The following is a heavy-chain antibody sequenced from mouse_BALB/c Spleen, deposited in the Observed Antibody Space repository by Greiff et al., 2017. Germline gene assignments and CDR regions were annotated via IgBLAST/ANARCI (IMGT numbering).Heavy chain of an antibody. CDR2: IWSGGST. Sequence: QVQLQQSGPGLVQPSQSLSITCTVSGFSLTSYGVHWVRQSPGKGLEWLGVIWSGGSTDYNAAFISRLSISKDNSKSQVFFKMNSLQANDTAIYYCARIMITTRAMDYWGQGTSVTVSS. CDR1: GFSLTSYG. V-gene: IGHV2-2*02. D-gene: IGHD2-4*01. CDR3: ARIMITTRAMDY. J-gene: IGHJ4*01.